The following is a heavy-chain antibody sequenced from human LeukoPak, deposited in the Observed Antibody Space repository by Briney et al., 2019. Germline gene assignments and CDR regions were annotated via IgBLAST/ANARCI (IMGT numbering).Heavy chain of an antibody. CDR3: ARRCWDGSAYNWFDP. Sequence: PSETLSLTCAVSGVSLSGGFYWGWIRRPPGKGREWIGTIHGGGGTNYNPSLKSRVTLSVDTSKDQFSLKLNSVTAADAAVYYCARRCWDGSAYNWFDPWGQGTLVTVSS. CDR2: IHGGGGT. D-gene: IGHD4/OR15-4a*01. J-gene: IGHJ5*02. CDR1: GVSLSGGFY. V-gene: IGHV4-38-2*01.